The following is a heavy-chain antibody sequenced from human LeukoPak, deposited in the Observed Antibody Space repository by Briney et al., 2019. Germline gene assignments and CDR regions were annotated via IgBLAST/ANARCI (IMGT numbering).Heavy chain of an antibody. CDR2: MNPNSGNT. CDR3: AKGHAVGRAPTIDY. CDR1: GYTFTSYD. Sequence: GASVKVSCKASGYTFTSYDINWVRQATGQGLEWMGWMNPNSGNTGYAQKFQGRVTMTRNTSISTAYMELSSLRSEDTAVYYCAKGHAVGRAPTIDYWGQGTLVTVSS. J-gene: IGHJ4*02. V-gene: IGHV1-8*01. D-gene: IGHD1-26*01.